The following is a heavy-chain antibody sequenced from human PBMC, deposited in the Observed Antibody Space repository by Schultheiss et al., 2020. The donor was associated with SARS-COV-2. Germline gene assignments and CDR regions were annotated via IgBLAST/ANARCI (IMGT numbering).Heavy chain of an antibody. J-gene: IGHJ6*03. Sequence: ADSVKGRFNISRDISKNTLYLQLNSLRVEDTAVNYCARRKQISPPRDYYYMDVWGTGTTVTVSS. V-gene: IGHV3-53*01. CDR3: ARRKQISPPRDYYYMDV. D-gene: IGHD2-15*01.